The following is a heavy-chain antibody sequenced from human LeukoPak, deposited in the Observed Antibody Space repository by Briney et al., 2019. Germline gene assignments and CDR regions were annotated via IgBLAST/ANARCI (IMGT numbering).Heavy chain of an antibody. CDR1: GGTFSSYA. CDR3: ARDKGSSGYYRTYYFDY. V-gene: IGHV1-69*05. CDR2: IIPIFGTA. J-gene: IGHJ4*02. Sequence: SVKVSCXASGGTFSSYAISWVRQAPGQGLAWMGRIIPIFGTANYAQKFQGRVTITTDESTSTAYMELSSLRSEDTAVYYCARDKGSSGYYRTYYFDYWGQGTLVTVSS. D-gene: IGHD3-22*01.